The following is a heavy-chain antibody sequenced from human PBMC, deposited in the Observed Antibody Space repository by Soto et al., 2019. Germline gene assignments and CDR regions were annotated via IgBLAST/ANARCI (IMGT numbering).Heavy chain of an antibody. CDR2: VNPNTGNT. D-gene: IGHD3-10*01. CDR3: ARAYGAGSFDF. V-gene: IGHV1-8*01. Sequence: QVQLVQSGAEVKKPGASVKVSCTGSGYTFRSYDIHWVRQATGQGLEWMGWVNPNTGNTGYAQKFQGRVTMTRDMSKSSADMEVNSLTSEDTAIYYCARAYGAGSFDFWGQGTLVSVSS. J-gene: IGHJ5*01. CDR1: GYTFRSYD.